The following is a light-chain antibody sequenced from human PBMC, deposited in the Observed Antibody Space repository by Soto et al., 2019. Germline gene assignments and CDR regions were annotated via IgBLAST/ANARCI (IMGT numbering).Light chain of an antibody. CDR3: CSDSGRNTIVV. Sequence: QSALTQPASVSGSPGQSSTISCTGTSSDVGGYNFVSWYQPHPGKAPRLMIFDVNNRPSGVSTRFSGSKSVNTSSLTISGLQAEAEADYYCCSDSGRNTIVVFGGGTKLTVL. J-gene: IGLJ2*01. V-gene: IGLV2-14*03. CDR1: SSDVGGYNF. CDR2: DVN.